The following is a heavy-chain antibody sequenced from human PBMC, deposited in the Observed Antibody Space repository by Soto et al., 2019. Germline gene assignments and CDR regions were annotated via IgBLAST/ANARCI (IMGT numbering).Heavy chain of an antibody. V-gene: IGHV3-30*03. J-gene: IGHJ3*02. CDR2: ISLDGSEK. D-gene: IGHD1-26*01. CDR1: GFTFSIYG. CDR3: ARDRRLYYSDAFDI. Sequence: QVQLVESGGGVVQPGRSLRLSCADSGFTFSIYGMHWVRHAPGKGLEWVAMISLDGSEKYYTDSVKGRFHISRDSSKNTMYLQMDSLRVEDKAVYYCARDRRLYYSDAFDIWGQGTTVTVSS.